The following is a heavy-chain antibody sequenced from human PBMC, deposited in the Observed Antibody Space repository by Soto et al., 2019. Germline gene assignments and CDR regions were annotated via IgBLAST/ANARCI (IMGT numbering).Heavy chain of an antibody. J-gene: IGHJ4*02. Sequence: GASVKVSCKASGYTFTGYYMHWVRQAPGQGLEWMGWINPNSGGTNYAQNFQGWVTMTRDTSISTAYMELSRLRSDDTAVYYCARTHCSSTRCYVGSWDYWGQGTXVTVSS. V-gene: IGHV1-2*04. CDR1: GYTFTGYY. D-gene: IGHD2-2*01. CDR3: ARTHCSSTRCYVGSWDY. CDR2: INPNSGGT.